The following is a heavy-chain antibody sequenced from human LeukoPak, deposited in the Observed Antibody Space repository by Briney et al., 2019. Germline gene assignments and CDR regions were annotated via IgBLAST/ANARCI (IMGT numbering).Heavy chain of an antibody. J-gene: IGHJ5*02. V-gene: IGHV1-18*04. D-gene: IGHD3-10*01. CDR2: ISAYNGNT. CDR1: GYTFTSYG. CDR3: ARDIRRRLLWFGEIPPFDP. Sequence: ASVEVSCKASGYTFTSYGISWVRQAPGQGLEWMGWISAYNGNTNYAQKLQGRVTMTTDISTSTAYMELRSLRSDDTAVYYCARDIRRRLLWFGEIPPFDPWGQGTLVTVSS.